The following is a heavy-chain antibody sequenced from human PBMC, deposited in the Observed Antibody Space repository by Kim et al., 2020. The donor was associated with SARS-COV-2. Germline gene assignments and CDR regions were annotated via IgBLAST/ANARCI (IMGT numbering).Heavy chain of an antibody. V-gene: IGHV3-30*18. D-gene: IGHD6-6*01. J-gene: IGHJ4*02. CDR3: AQDLYSSSSPLDY. CDR1: GFTFSSYG. Sequence: GGSLRLSCAASGFTFSSYGMHWVRQAPGKGLEWVAVISYDGSNKYYADSVKGRFTISRDNSKNTLYLQMNSLRAEDTAVYYCAQDLYSSSSPLDYWGQGTLVTVSS. CDR2: ISYDGSNK.